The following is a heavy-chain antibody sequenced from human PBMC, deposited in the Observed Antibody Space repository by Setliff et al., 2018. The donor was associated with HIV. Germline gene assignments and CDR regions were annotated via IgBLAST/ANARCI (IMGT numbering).Heavy chain of an antibody. CDR2: INWNGGST. Sequence: GGSLRLSCAASGFTFDDYGMSWVRQAPGKGLEWVSGINWNGGSTGYADSVKGRFTISRDNSINIVYLHMNSLIAEDTAVYYCAKGVKWLAPWGRGTLVTVSS. J-gene: IGHJ5*02. CDR3: AKGVKWLAP. D-gene: IGHD2-21*01. CDR1: GFTFDDYG. V-gene: IGHV3-20*04.